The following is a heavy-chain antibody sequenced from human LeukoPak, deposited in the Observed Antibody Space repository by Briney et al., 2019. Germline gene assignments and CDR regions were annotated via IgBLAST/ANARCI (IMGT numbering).Heavy chain of an antibody. CDR1: GFTFSSYW. CDR3: ARDRIAAAGYFDY. J-gene: IGHJ4*02. Sequence: TGGSLRLSCAASGFTFSSYWMSWVRQAPGKGLEWVANIKQDGSEKYYVDSVKGRFTISRDNAKNPLYLQMNSLRAEDTAVYYCARDRIAAAGYFDYWGQGTLVTVSS. CDR2: IKQDGSEK. D-gene: IGHD6-13*01. V-gene: IGHV3-7*01.